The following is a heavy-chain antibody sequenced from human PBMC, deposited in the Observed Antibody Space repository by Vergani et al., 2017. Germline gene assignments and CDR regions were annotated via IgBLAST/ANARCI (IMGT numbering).Heavy chain of an antibody. Sequence: EVQLVESGGGLVQPGGSLRLSCAASGFTFSSYWMSWVRQAPGKGLEWVANITKGGSEKYYADSVKGRFTISRDNAKNSLYLQMNSLRAEDTAVYYCARERSRSYERYYCYYGMDVWGQGTTVTVSS. D-gene: IGHD6-13*01. CDR1: GFTFSSYW. J-gene: IGHJ6*02. V-gene: IGHV3-7*01. CDR3: ARERSRSYERYYCYYGMDV. CDR2: ITKGGSEK.